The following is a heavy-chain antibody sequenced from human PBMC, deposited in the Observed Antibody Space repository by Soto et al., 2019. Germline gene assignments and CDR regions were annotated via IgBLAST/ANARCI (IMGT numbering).Heavy chain of an antibody. CDR2: IKQDGSEK. D-gene: IGHD2-15*01. J-gene: IGHJ6*02. V-gene: IGHV3-7*01. CDR3: AREGYCSGGSCYGYYYYYYGMDV. CDR1: GFTFSSYW. Sequence: PGGSLRLSCAASGFTFSSYWMSWVRQAPGKGLEWVANIKQDGSEKYYVDSVKGRFTISRDNAKNSLYLQMNSLRAEDTAVYYCAREGYCSGGSCYGYYYYYYGMDVWGQGTTVTVSS.